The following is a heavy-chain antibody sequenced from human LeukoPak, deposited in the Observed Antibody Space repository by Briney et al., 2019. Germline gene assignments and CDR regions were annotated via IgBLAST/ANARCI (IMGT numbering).Heavy chain of an antibody. CDR1: GGSLSGYY. D-gene: IGHD3-10*01. CDR3: ARGRGITMVRGAYDYYYMDV. Sequence: SETLSLTCAVYGGSLSGYYWSWIRQPPGKGLEWIGEINHSGSTNYNPSLKSRVTISVDTSKNQFSLKLSSVTAADTAVYYCARGRGITMVRGAYDYYYMDVWGKGTTVTISS. V-gene: IGHV4-34*01. CDR2: INHSGST. J-gene: IGHJ6*03.